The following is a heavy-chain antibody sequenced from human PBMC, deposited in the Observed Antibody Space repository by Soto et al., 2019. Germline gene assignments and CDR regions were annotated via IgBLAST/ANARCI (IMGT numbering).Heavy chain of an antibody. V-gene: IGHV4-4*07. J-gene: IGHJ4*02. CDR1: GGSISSYY. D-gene: IGHD2-2*01. Sequence: SETLSLTCTVSGGSISSYYWSWIRQPAGKGLEWIGRIYTSGSTNYNPSLKSRVTMSVVTSKNQFSLKLSSVTAADTAVYYCARACSSNSCYDVFDYWGQGTLVTVSS. CDR3: ARACSSNSCYDVFDY. CDR2: IYTSGST.